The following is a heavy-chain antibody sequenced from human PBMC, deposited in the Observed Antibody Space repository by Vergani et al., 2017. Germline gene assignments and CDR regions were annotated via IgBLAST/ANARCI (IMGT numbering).Heavy chain of an antibody. Sequence: EVQLVESGGGLVKPGGSLRLSCAASGFTFSNAWMSWVRQAPGKGLEWVGRIKSKTDGGTTDYAAPVKGRFTISRDDSKNTLYLQMNSLKTEDTAVYYCTTDYCSSTSGFFPGGKTGWFDPWGQGTLVTVSS. D-gene: IGHD2-2*01. CDR2: IKSKTDGGTT. CDR3: TTDYCSSTSGFFPGGKTGWFDP. V-gene: IGHV3-15*01. CDR1: GFTFSNAW. J-gene: IGHJ5*02.